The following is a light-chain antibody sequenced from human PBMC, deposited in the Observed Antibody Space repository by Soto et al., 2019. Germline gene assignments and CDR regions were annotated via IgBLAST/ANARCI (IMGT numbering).Light chain of an antibody. CDR1: QSLLHSTGYNY. V-gene: IGKV2-28*01. Sequence: DIVMTQSPLSLPVTPGEPASISCRSSQSLLHSTGYNYLNWYLQKPGQSPQVLDYLSSNRASGVPDRFSGSGSGADFTLKISRVDAEDVGRYYCMQALQTPWTFGQGTKVEIK. J-gene: IGKJ1*01. CDR3: MQALQTPWT. CDR2: LSS.